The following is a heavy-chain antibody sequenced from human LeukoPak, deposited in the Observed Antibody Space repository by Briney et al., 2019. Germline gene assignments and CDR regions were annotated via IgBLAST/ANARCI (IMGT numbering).Heavy chain of an antibody. D-gene: IGHD6-19*01. CDR2: IYYSGST. CDR3: ARETAVAGTLDY. Sequence: PSETLSLTCTVSGGSISSYYWSWIRQPPGKGLEWIGYIYYSGSTNYNPSLKSRVTISVDTSKNQFSLKLSSVTAADTAVYYCARETAVAGTLDYWGQGTLVTVSS. CDR1: GGSISSYY. J-gene: IGHJ4*02. V-gene: IGHV4-59*01.